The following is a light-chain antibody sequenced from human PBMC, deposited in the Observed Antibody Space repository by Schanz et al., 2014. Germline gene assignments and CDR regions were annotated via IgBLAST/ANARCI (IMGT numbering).Light chain of an antibody. CDR2: GAS. J-gene: IGKJ1*01. CDR3: QQYNNWPPTWT. V-gene: IGKV1-39*01. Sequence: DIQLTQSPSSLSASVGDRVTITCRASQSISTYLNWYQQKPGKAPKLLIYGASSLQSGVPSRFSGSGSGTDFTLTISSLQSEDFAVYYCQQYNNWPPTWTFGQGTKVHIK. CDR1: QSISTY.